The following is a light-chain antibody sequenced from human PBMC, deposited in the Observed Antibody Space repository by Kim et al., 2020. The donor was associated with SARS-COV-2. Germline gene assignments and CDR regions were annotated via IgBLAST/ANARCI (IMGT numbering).Light chain of an antibody. CDR2: GTT. CDR1: GHF. V-gene: IGLV7-43*01. J-gene: IGLJ3*02. Sequence: GHFPNWFQKKPGQAPRALIYGTTNRHSWAPARFSGSLLGDKAALTLSGAETEDEAEYYCLLSYDDSQLVFGGGTQLTVL. CDR3: LLSYDDSQLV.